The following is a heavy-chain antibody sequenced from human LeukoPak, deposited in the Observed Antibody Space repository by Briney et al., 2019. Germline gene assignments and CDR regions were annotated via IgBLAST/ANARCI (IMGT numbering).Heavy chain of an antibody. Sequence: GGSLRLSCAASGFTFDDYAVHWVRQAPGKGLEWVSGISWNSGSIGYADSVKGRFTISRDNAKNSLYLQMNSLRAEDTALYYCAKDMVDYDILTGHPYDYWGQGTLVTVSS. CDR2: ISWNSGSI. V-gene: IGHV3-9*01. J-gene: IGHJ4*02. CDR1: GFTFDDYA. CDR3: AKDMVDYDILTGHPYDY. D-gene: IGHD3-9*01.